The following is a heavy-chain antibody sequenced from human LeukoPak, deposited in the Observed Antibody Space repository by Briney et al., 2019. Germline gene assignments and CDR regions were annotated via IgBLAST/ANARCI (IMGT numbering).Heavy chain of an antibody. CDR1: GFTFSSYW. J-gene: IGHJ4*02. D-gene: IGHD6-13*01. CDR2: IKQDGSEK. CDR3: AREFGVYTAAGTYYFDY. Sequence: GGSLRLSCAASGFTFSSYWMSWVRQAPGKGLEWVANIKQDGSEKYYVDSVKGRFTISRDNAKNSLYLQMNSLRAEDTAVYYCAREFGVYTAAGTYYFDYWGQGTLVTVSS. V-gene: IGHV3-7*01.